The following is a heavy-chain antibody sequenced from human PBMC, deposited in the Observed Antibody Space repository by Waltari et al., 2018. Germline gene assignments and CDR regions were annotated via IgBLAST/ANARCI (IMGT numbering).Heavy chain of an antibody. CDR2: INYNSASI. CDR1: GFTFDDYA. CDR3: LKKNDEVFDRNGLVYDAFDM. Sequence: EVQLVESGGGLVQPGRSLRLSCVGSGFTFDDYAMHWSRQPPGKGLEWVSGINYNSASIGYGESVKGRFIISRDNARNSLYLQMNSLTTEDTALYYCLKKNDEVFDRNGLVYDAFDMWGQGTMVTVSP. V-gene: IGHV3-9*01. J-gene: IGHJ3*02. D-gene: IGHD3-22*01.